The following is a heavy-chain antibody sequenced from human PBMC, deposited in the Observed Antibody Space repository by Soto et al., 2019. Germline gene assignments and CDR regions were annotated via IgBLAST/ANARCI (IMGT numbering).Heavy chain of an antibody. CDR3: ARFSGSYYYAMDV. CDR2: INHSGVT. Sequence: ETLSLTCAVYGGSFSGYYWSWIRQPPGKGLEWIGEINHSGVTNYKPSLKRRVTISVDTSKNQFSLQLKSVTAADTALYYCARFSGSYYYAMDVWGQGSTVTVS. J-gene: IGHJ6*02. V-gene: IGHV4-34*01. CDR1: GGSFSGYY. D-gene: IGHD6-19*01.